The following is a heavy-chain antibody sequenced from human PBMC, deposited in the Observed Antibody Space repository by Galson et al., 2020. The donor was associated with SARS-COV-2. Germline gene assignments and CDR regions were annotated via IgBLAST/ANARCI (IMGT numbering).Heavy chain of an antibody. V-gene: IGHV1-46*01. D-gene: IGHD5-18*01. CDR3: ARSSYGYETRVGPWIQLSNTAMVNAFYI. CDR1: GYTFTSYY. CDR2: INPSGGST. Sequence: ASVKVSCKASGYTFTSYYMHWVRQAPGQGLEWMGIINPSGGSTSYAQKFQGRVTMTRDTSTSTAYMELSSLRSEDTAVYYFARSSYGYETRVGPWIQLSNTAMVNAFYIWGQGTMGTVS. J-gene: IGHJ3*02.